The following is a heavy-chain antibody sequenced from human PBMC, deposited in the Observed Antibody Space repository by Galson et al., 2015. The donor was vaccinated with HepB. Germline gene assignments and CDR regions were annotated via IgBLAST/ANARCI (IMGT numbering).Heavy chain of an antibody. D-gene: IGHD6-6*01. CDR2: INSDGSST. CDR3: ARDCGYSSSSCAFDI. CDR1: GFAFSSYW. J-gene: IGHJ3*02. Sequence: SLRLSCAASGFAFSSYWMHWVRQAPGKGLVWVSRINSDGSSTSYADSVKGRFTISRDNAKNTLYLQMNSLRAEDTAVYYCARDCGYSSSSCAFDIWGQGTMVTVSS. V-gene: IGHV3-74*01.